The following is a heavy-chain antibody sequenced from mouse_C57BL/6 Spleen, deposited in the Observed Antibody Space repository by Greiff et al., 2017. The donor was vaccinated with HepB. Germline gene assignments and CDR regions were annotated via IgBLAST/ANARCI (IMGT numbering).Heavy chain of an antibody. CDR2: INPSTGGT. CDR1: GYSFTGYY. V-gene: IGHV1-42*01. D-gene: IGHD1-1*01. Sequence: EVKLVESGPELVKPGASVKISCKASGYSFTGYYMNWVKQSPEKSLEWIGEINPSTGGTTYNQKFKAKATLTVDKSSSTAYMQLKSLTSEDSAVYYCARYYYGSNPYWYFDVWGTGTTVTVSS. CDR3: ARYYYGSNPYWYFDV. J-gene: IGHJ1*03.